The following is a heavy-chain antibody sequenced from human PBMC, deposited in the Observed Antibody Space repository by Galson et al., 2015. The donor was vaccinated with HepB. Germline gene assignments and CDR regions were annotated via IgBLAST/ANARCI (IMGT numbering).Heavy chain of an antibody. CDR2: ISYDGSNK. CDR1: GFTFSSYA. J-gene: IGHJ3*02. CDR3: ARDLGERGYYGSGSYYNVPFDAFEI. D-gene: IGHD3-10*01. Sequence: SLRLSCAASGFTFSSYAMHWVRQAPGKGLEWVAVISYDGSNKYYADSVKGRFTISRDNSKNTLYLQMNSLRAEDTAVYYCARDLGERGYYGSGSYYNVPFDAFEIWGQGTMVTVSS. V-gene: IGHV3-30*04.